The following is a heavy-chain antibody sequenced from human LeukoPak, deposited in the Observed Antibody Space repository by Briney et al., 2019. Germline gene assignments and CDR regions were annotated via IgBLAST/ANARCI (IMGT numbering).Heavy chain of an antibody. CDR3: ARVVLGDSNWYFDL. D-gene: IGHD3-16*01. Sequence: PSETLSLTCTVSGYSISSGYYWGWIRQPPGKGLEWIGSIYHSGSTYYNPSLKSRVTISIDTSKNQFSLKLSSVTAADTAVYYCARVVLGDSNWYFDLWGRGTLVTVSS. CDR1: GYSISSGYY. CDR2: IYHSGST. J-gene: IGHJ2*01. V-gene: IGHV4-38-2*02.